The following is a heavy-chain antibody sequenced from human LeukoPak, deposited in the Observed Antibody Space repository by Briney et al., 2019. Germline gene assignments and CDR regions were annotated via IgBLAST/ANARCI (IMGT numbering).Heavy chain of an antibody. D-gene: IGHD3-3*01. CDR3: ARGFGGPYNDFWSGYPRLALDY. Sequence: SETLSLTCAVYGGSFSGYYWSWIRQPPGKGLEWIGEINHSGSTNYNPSLKSRVTISVDTSKNQFSLKLSSVTAADTAVYYCARGFGGPYNDFWSGYPRLALDYWGQGTLVTVSS. CDR2: INHSGST. CDR1: GGSFSGYY. V-gene: IGHV4-34*01. J-gene: IGHJ4*02.